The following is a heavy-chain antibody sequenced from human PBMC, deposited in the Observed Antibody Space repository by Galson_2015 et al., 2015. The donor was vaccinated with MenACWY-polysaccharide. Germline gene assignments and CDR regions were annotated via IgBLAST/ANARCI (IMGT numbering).Heavy chain of an antibody. CDR2: ITGSGGST. V-gene: IGHV3-23*01. CDR3: AKEGSCSGGSCSGWFDP. Sequence: SLRLSCAASGFTFSTYGMSWVRQAPGKGLEWVSAITGSGGSTYYADSVKGRFTISRDNSKNTVYLQMNSLRAEDTAVYYCAKEGSCSGGSCSGWFDPGGQGTLVTVSS. CDR1: GFTFSTYG. J-gene: IGHJ5*02. D-gene: IGHD2-15*01.